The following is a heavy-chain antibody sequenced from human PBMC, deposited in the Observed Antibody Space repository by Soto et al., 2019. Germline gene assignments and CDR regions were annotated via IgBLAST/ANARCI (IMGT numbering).Heavy chain of an antibody. J-gene: IGHJ1*01. D-gene: IGHD2-21*02. Sequence: GGSLRLSCAASGFTFSSYAMSWVRQAPGKGLEWVSAISGSGGSTYYADSVKGRFTISRDNSKNTLYLQMNSLRAEDTAVYYCAKENTLLAYCGGDCYSAGYFQHWGQGTLVTVSS. CDR3: AKENTLLAYCGGDCYSAGYFQH. CDR2: ISGSGGST. V-gene: IGHV3-23*01. CDR1: GFTFSSYA.